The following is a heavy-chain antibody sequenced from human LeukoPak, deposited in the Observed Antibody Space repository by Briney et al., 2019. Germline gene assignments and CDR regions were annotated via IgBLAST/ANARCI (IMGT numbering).Heavy chain of an antibody. V-gene: IGHV3-7*01. J-gene: IGHJ4*02. D-gene: IGHD1-26*01. Sequence: PGGSLRLSCAASGFTFSSYWMSWVRQAPGKGLEWVANIKQDGSEKYYVDSVKGRFTISRDNAKNSLYLQMNSLRAEDTAVYYCASKGLVGAMAAFDYWGQGTLVTVSS. CDR2: IKQDGSEK. CDR3: ASKGLVGAMAAFDY. CDR1: GFTFSSYW.